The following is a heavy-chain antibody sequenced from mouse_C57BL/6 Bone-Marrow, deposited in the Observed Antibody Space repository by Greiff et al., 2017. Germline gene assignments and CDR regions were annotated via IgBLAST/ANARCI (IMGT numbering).Heavy chain of an antibody. CDR1: GYTFTSYG. CDR2: IYPRSGNT. D-gene: IGHD2-3*01. V-gene: IGHV1-81*01. J-gene: IGHJ4*01. CDR3: ASCDGDYYAMDY. Sequence: QVQLQQSGAELARPGASVKLSCKASGYTFTSYGISWVKQRTGQGLEWIGEIYPRSGNTYYNEKLKGKATLTADKSSSTAYMELRSLTSEDSAVYFCASCDGDYYAMDYWGQGTSVTVSS.